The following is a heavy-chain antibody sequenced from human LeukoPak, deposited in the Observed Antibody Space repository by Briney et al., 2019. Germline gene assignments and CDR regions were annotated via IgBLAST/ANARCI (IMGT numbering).Heavy chain of an antibody. CDR2: ISGSGGST. V-gene: IGHV3-23*01. J-gene: IGHJ4*02. CDR3: AKDHDDYVWGSYRPIDY. Sequence: PGGSLRLSCAASGFTFSDYYMSWIRQAPGRGLEWVSAISGSGGSTYYADSVKGRFTISRANSKNTLYLQMNSLRAEDTAVYYCAKDHDDYVWGSYRPIDYWGQGTLVTVSS. D-gene: IGHD3-16*02. CDR1: GFTFSDYY.